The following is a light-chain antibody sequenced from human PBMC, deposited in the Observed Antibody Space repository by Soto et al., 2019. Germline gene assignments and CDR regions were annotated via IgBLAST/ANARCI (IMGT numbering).Light chain of an antibody. CDR2: KAS. CDR1: QSVSDY. Sequence: DIQMTQSPSTLSASIGDRVTITCRASQSVSDYLAWYQQRPGKAPKLLIYKASTLEAGVPSRFSGSGSGTESALIISSLQPDDFATYYCQQHTSSITFGGGTKVDI. J-gene: IGKJ4*01. CDR3: QQHTSSIT. V-gene: IGKV1-5*03.